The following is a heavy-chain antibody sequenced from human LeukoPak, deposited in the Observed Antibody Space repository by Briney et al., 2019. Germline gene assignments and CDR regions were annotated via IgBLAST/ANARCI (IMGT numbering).Heavy chain of an antibody. CDR1: GFTFSDYY. CDR2: ISSSGSTI. Sequence: GGSLRLSCAASGFTFSDYYMSWIRQAPGKGLEWVSYISSSGSTIYYADSVKGRFTISRDNAKNSLYLQMNSLRAEDTAVYYCARGVDYGDYVHRFDYWGQGTLVTVSS. CDR3: ARGVDYGDYVHRFDY. V-gene: IGHV3-11*01. J-gene: IGHJ4*02. D-gene: IGHD4-17*01.